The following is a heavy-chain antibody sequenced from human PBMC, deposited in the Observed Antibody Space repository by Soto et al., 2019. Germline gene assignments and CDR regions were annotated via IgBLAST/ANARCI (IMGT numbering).Heavy chain of an antibody. CDR1: GFTVSSDY. D-gene: IGHD2-8*01. J-gene: IGHJ6*02. CDR2: IYSGGST. CDR3: ARDPGDRNGVSV. Sequence: EVHLGESGGGLVQPGGSLRLSCAASGFTVSSDYMSWVRQAPGKGLEWVSVIYSGGSTYYADSVKGRFTISRDNSKNMLYLQMNSLRAEDTAVYYCARDPGDRNGVSVWGQGTTVTVSS. V-gene: IGHV3-66*01.